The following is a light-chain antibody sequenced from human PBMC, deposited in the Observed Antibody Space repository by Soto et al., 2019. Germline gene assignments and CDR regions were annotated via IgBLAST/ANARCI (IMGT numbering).Light chain of an antibody. V-gene: IGKV1-12*01. Sequence: DIQMTPPTSSLSASVGDRINITRRASKDIGGRLAWFQQKPGKAPQYLIQAASILQSGVPSRFSGSGSGTEFILTINNLQPEDFASYFCLQVYSFPRTFGLGTKVYIK. CDR3: LQVYSFPRT. CDR2: AAS. CDR1: KDIGGR. J-gene: IGKJ1*01.